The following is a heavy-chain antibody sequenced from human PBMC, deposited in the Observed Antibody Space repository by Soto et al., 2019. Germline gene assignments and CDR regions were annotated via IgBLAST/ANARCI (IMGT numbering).Heavy chain of an antibody. Sequence: QLQLQESGPGLVKPSETLSLTCTVSGVFISSSSYYWGWIRQSPGKGLEWIGSMDYSGSSYYNPSLKSRVIISVDTSKNQCSLNRSSGGAADTAVYYWARGHGGITVFGAPGHFDCWGQGTLVTVSS. CDR3: ARGHGGITVFGAPGHFDC. V-gene: IGHV4-39*01. J-gene: IGHJ4*02. CDR1: GVFISSSSYY. CDR2: MDYSGSS. D-gene: IGHD3-3*01.